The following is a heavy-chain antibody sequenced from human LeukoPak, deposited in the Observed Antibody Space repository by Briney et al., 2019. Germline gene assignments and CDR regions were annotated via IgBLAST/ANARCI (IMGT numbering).Heavy chain of an antibody. J-gene: IGHJ5*02. CDR3: ARVGDPYCSSTSCYLGWFDP. V-gene: IGHV1-3*01. CDR2: INAGNGNT. D-gene: IGHD2-2*01. CDR1: GYTFTSYA. Sequence: GASVKVSCKASGYTFTSYAMHWVRQAPGQRLEWMGWINAGNGNTKYSQKFQGRVTITRDTSASTAYMELSSLRSEDTAVYYCARVGDPYCSSTSCYLGWFDPWGQGTLVTVSS.